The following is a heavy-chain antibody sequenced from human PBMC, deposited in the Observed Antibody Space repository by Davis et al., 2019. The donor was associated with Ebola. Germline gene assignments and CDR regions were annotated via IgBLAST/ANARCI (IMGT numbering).Heavy chain of an antibody. CDR3: ARGIWSGGSSYFDF. J-gene: IGHJ4*02. V-gene: IGHV3-21*01. CDR1: GFTFSSYA. CDR2: ISSSSSYI. D-gene: IGHD2-15*01. Sequence: GESLKISCAASGFTFSSYAMSWVRQAPGKGLEWVSSISSSSSYIYYADSVKGRFTISRDNAKNSLYLQMNSLRAEDTAVYYCARGIWSGGSSYFDFWGQGTLVTVSS.